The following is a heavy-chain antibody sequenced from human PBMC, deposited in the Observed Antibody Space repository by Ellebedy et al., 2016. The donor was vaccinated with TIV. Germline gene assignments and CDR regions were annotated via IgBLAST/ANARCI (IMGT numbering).Heavy chain of an antibody. Sequence: MPSETLSLTCTVSGGSISSYYWSWIRQPPGKGLEWIGYIYYSGSTNYNPSLKSRVTISVDTSKNQFSLKLSSVTAADTAVYYCARGRIVVVLGAWFDPWGQGTLVTVSS. D-gene: IGHD2-21*01. CDR1: GGSISSYY. J-gene: IGHJ5*02. V-gene: IGHV4-59*12. CDR3: ARGRIVVVLGAWFDP. CDR2: IYYSGST.